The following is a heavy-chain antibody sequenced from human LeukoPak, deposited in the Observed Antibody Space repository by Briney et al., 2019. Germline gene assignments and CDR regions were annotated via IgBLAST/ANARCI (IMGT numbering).Heavy chain of an antibody. V-gene: IGHV1-46*01. Sequence: ASVKVSCKASGYTFTSYFMHWVRQAPGQGLEWMGIINPSGGSTSYAQKFQGGVTMTRATSTSTVYMELSSLRSEDTAVYYCARVELNYGMDVWGQGTTVTVSS. J-gene: IGHJ6*02. CDR3: ARVELNYGMDV. CDR1: GYTFTSYF. D-gene: IGHD1-7*01. CDR2: INPSGGST.